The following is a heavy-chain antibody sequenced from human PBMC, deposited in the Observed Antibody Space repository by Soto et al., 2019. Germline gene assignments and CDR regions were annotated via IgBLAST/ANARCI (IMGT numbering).Heavy chain of an antibody. J-gene: IGHJ4*02. CDR2: IYYSGST. D-gene: IGHD3-22*01. CDR3: AREGYYDSSGEIDY. CDR1: GGSISSGGYY. Sequence: LSLTCTVSGGSISSGGYYWSWIRQHPGKGLEWIGYIYYSGSTYYNPSLKSRVTISVDTSKNQFSLKLSSVTAADTAVYYCAREGYYDSSGEIDYWGQGTLVTVSS. V-gene: IGHV4-31*03.